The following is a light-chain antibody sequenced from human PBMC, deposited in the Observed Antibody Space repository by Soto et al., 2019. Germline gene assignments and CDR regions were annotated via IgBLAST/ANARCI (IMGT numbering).Light chain of an antibody. CDR3: QQYET. V-gene: IGKV3-20*01. Sequence: IVLTQSPGTLSLSPGERATLSCRASQSVSSSYLAWYQQKPGQAPRLLIYGAASRATGIPDRFSGSGSGTDFTLTISRLEPKDFAVYYCQQYETCCPGTKVDIK. CDR1: QSVSSSY. J-gene: IGKJ3*01. CDR2: GAA.